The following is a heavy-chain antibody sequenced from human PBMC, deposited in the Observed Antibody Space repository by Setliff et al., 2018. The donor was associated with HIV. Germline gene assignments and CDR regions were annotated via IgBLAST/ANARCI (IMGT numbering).Heavy chain of an antibody. CDR3: ARAPPRITIFGVVVSSDYYNYYMDV. CDR2: INTNTGNP. D-gene: IGHD3-3*01. J-gene: IGHJ6*03. CDR1: GYTFTNYA. Sequence: ASVKVSCKASGYTFTNYAMNWVRQAPGQGLEWMGWINTNTGNPTYAQGFTGRSVFSLDTSVSTAFLQISSLQAEDTAVYYCARAPPRITIFGVVVSSDYYNYYMDVWGKGTTVTVSS. V-gene: IGHV7-4-1*02.